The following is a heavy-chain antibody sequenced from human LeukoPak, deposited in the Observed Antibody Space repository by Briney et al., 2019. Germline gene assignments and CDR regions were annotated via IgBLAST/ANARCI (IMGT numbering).Heavy chain of an antibody. Sequence: ASVKVSCKVSGYTLTELSMHWVRQAPGKGLEWMGGFDSEDGETIYAQKFQGRVTMTEDTSTDTAFMELSSLRSEDTAVYYCATKFADSSGEADHWGQGTLVTVSS. J-gene: IGHJ4*02. CDR1: GYTLTELS. D-gene: IGHD3-22*01. CDR3: ATKFADSSGEADH. CDR2: FDSEDGET. V-gene: IGHV1-24*01.